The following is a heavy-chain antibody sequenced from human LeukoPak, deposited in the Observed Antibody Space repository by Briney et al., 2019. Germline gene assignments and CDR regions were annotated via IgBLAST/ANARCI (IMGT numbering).Heavy chain of an antibody. CDR3: ARGGEGGHCSAGSCRDFDY. D-gene: IGHD2-15*01. J-gene: IGHJ4*02. Sequence: GGSLRLSCAAPGFTVSSNYMSWVRQAPGKGLEWVSVIFSGGSTNYADSVKGRFTISRDNSKNTLYLQMNSLRAEDTAVYYCARGGEGGHCSAGSCRDFDYWGQGTLVTVSS. V-gene: IGHV3-53*01. CDR1: GFTVSSNY. CDR2: IFSGGST.